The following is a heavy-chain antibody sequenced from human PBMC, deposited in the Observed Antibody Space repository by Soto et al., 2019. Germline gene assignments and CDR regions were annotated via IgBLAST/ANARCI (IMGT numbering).Heavy chain of an antibody. CDR2: IYYSGST. Sequence: SDTLSLTCTVSGGSISSYYWSWIRQPPGKGLEWIGYIYYSGSTNYNPSLKSRVTISVDTSKNQFSLKLSSVTAADTAVYYCARDPGRGYSYGGWFDPWGQGTLVTVSS. CDR3: ARDPGRGYSYGGWFDP. V-gene: IGHV4-59*01. D-gene: IGHD5-18*01. CDR1: GGSISSYY. J-gene: IGHJ5*02.